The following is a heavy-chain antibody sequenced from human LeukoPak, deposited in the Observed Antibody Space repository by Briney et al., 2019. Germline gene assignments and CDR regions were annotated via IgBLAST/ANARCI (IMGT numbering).Heavy chain of an antibody. V-gene: IGHV4-38-2*01. CDR1: GDSISSGYY. CDR2: IYHSGST. D-gene: IGHD2-21*01. CDR3: ARRYCGGDCYWFDP. Sequence: SETLSLTCAVSGDSISSGYYWGWIRQPPGKGLEWIGSIYHSGSTYYNPSLKSRVTISVDTSKNHFSLKLSSLTAAETAVYYCARRYCGGDCYWFDPWGQGTLVTVS. J-gene: IGHJ5*02.